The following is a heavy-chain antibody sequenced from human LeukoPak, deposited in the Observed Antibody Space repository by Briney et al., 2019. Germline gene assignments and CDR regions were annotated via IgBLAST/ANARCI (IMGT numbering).Heavy chain of an antibody. J-gene: IGHJ3*02. Sequence: ASVTVSCKASGYTFTGYYMHWVRQAPGQGLEWMGWINPNSGGTNYAQKFQGRVTMTRDTSISTAYMELSRLRSDDTAVYYCARGVAAAGTGDAFDIWGQGTMVTVSS. D-gene: IGHD6-13*01. CDR2: INPNSGGT. CDR1: GYTFTGYY. V-gene: IGHV1-2*02. CDR3: ARGVAAAGTGDAFDI.